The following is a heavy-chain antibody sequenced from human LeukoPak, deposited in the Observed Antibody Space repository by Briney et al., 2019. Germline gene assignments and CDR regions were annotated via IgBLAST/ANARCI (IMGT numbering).Heavy chain of an antibody. CDR1: GYTFTSYY. D-gene: IGHD3-22*01. V-gene: IGHV1-46*01. J-gene: IGHJ4*02. Sequence: ASVKVSCKASGYTFTSYYMHWVRQAPGQGLEWMGINNPSGGSTSYAQKFQGRVTMTRDTSTSTVYMELSSLRSEDTAVYYCAREVSTYYYDSSGYFQLQYWGQGTLVTVSS. CDR2: NNPSGGST. CDR3: AREVSTYYYDSSGYFQLQY.